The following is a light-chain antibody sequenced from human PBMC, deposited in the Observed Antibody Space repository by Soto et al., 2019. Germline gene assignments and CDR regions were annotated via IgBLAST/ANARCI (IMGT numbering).Light chain of an antibody. Sequence: QSALTQPASVSGSPGQSITISCTGSSSDVGGYNFVSWYQQHPGKAPQLMIYHVTNRPSGISNRFSGSRSGNTASLTISGLQAEDEADYYCSSYTSSNTYVFGTGTKVTVL. J-gene: IGLJ1*01. CDR2: HVT. V-gene: IGLV2-14*03. CDR1: SSDVGGYNF. CDR3: SSYTSSNTYV.